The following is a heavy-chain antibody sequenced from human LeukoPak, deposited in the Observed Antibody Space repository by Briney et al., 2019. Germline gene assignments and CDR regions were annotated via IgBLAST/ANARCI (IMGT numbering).Heavy chain of an antibody. CDR3: ARGRRGYSSSWYPYYFDY. CDR1: GGSFSGYY. V-gene: IGHV4-34*01. J-gene: IGHJ4*02. Sequence: PSETLSLTCAVYGGSFSGYYWSWIRQPPGKGLEWIGEINHSGSTNYNPSLKSRVTISVDTSKNQFSLKLSSVTAADTAVYYCARGRRGYSSSWYPYYFDYWGQGTLVTVSS. D-gene: IGHD6-13*01. CDR2: INHSGST.